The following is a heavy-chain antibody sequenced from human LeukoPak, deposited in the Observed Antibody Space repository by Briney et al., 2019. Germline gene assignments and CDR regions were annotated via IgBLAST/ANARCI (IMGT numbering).Heavy chain of an antibody. J-gene: IGHJ4*02. CDR2: ISSSSSYI. CDR1: GFSFSTHS. CDR3: AREITAAGNYFDY. Sequence: GGSLRLSCAASGFSFSTHSMNWDRQAPGKGLEWVSSISSSSSYIYYADSVKGRFAISRDNAQNSLYLQMNSLRAEDTALYYCAREITAAGNYFDYWGQGTLVTVSS. V-gene: IGHV3-21*01. D-gene: IGHD6-13*01.